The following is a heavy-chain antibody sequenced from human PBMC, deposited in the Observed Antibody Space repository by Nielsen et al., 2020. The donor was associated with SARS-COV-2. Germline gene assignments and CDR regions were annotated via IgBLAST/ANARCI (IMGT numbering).Heavy chain of an antibody. CDR2: ISYDGSNK. D-gene: IGHD6-19*01. CDR1: GFTFSSYA. CDR3: ARERTVAGTSDYYYYMDV. J-gene: IGHJ6*03. V-gene: IGHV3-30-3*01. Sequence: GESLKISCAASGFTFSSYAMHWVRQAPGKGLEWVAVISYDGSNKYYADSVKGRFTISRDNSKNTLYLQMNSLRAEDTAVYYCARERTVAGTSDYYYYMDVWGKGTTVTVSS.